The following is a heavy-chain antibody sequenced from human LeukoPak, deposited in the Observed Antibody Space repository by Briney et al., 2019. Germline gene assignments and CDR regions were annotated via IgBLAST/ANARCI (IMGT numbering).Heavy chain of an antibody. J-gene: IGHJ4*02. CDR2: INPNSGGT. CDR1: GYTFTGYY. Sequence: ASVKVSCKASGYTFTGYYMHWVRQAPGQGLEWMGWINPNSGGTNYAQKFQGRVTMTRDTPISTAYMELSRLRSDDTAVYYCARDAIGSGSFDYWGQGTLVTVSS. D-gene: IGHD3-10*01. V-gene: IGHV1-2*02. CDR3: ARDAIGSGSFDY.